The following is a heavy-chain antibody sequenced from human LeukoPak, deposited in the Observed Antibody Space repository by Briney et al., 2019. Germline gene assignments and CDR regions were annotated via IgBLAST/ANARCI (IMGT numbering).Heavy chain of an antibody. CDR2: ISYDGSNK. Sequence: PGGSLRLSCAASGFTFSSYAMHWVRQAPGKGLEWVAVISYDGSNKYYADSVKGRFTISRDNPKNTLYLQMNSLRAEDTAVYYCARDLADCSSTSCYFSGLDYWGQGTLVTVSS. CDR3: ARDLADCSSTSCYFSGLDY. CDR1: GFTFSSYA. D-gene: IGHD2-2*01. J-gene: IGHJ4*02. V-gene: IGHV3-30-3*01.